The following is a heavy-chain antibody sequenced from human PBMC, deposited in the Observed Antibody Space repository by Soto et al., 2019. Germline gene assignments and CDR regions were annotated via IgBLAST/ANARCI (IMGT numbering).Heavy chain of an antibody. CDR1: GYSISSGLY. D-gene: IGHD1-1*01. Sequence: SETLSLTCAVSGYSISSGLYWGWIRQPPGKGLEWIGTIYRGGITYYNPSLKSRVTISIDTSKNHFSLRLSSVTATDTAIYFCAIGNPDWFDPWGQGTLVTVSS. V-gene: IGHV4-38-2*01. J-gene: IGHJ5*02. CDR2: IYRGGIT. CDR3: AIGNPDWFDP.